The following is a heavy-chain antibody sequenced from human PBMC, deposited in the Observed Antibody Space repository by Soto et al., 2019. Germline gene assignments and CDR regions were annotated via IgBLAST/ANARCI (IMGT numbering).Heavy chain of an antibody. D-gene: IGHD5-18*01. J-gene: IGHJ4*02. CDR2: INPNSGGT. V-gene: IGHV1-2*02. Sequence: ASVKVSCKASGYTFTGYYMHWVRQAPGQGLEWMGWINPNSGGTNYAQKFHGRVTMTRDPSISTAYMELSRLRSDDTAVYYCARDIRGYSYDLDYWGQGTLVTVYS. CDR1: GYTFTGYY. CDR3: ARDIRGYSYDLDY.